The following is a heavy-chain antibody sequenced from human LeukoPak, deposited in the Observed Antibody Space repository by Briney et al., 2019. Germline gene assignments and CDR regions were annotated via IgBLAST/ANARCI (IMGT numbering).Heavy chain of an antibody. D-gene: IGHD3-3*01. Sequence: GASVTVSCKASGGTFSSYAISWVRQAPGQGLEWMGGIIPIFGTANYAQKFQGRVTITADESTSTAYMELSSLRSEDTAVYYCARRGPFWSGYLAVYYYYYGMDVWGQGTTVTVSS. CDR3: ARRGPFWSGYLAVYYYYYGMDV. V-gene: IGHV1-69*13. CDR1: GGTFSSYA. CDR2: IIPIFGTA. J-gene: IGHJ6*02.